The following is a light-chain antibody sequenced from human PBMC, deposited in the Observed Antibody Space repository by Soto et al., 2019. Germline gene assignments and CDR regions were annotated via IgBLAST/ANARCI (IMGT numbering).Light chain of an antibody. CDR1: QSISSY. Sequence: DIQITQSPSSLSASVGDRVSITCRSSQSISSYLNWYQQKPGKAPKLLIYAASSLQSGVPSRFSGSGSGTDFTLTISSLQPEDFATYYCQQSYSTPPIPFGQGTRLEIK. V-gene: IGKV1-39*01. CDR3: QQSYSTPPIP. CDR2: AAS. J-gene: IGKJ5*01.